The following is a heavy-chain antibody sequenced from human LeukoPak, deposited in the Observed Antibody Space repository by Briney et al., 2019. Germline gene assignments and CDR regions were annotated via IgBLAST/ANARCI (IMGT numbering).Heavy chain of an antibody. V-gene: IGHV3-23*01. J-gene: IGHJ4*02. CDR1: GFTFSNYA. CDR3: ARGWMTTVSPGVDY. D-gene: IGHD4-17*01. CDR2: VSGSGSST. Sequence: PGGSLRLSCTASGFTFSNYAMSWVRQAPGKGLEWVSAVSGSGSSTYYADSVKGRFTISRDNSKNTLYLRMNSLRAEDTAVYYCARGWMTTVSPGVDYWGQGTLVTVSS.